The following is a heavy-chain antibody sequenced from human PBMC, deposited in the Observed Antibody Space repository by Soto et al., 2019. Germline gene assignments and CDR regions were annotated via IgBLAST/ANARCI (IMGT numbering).Heavy chain of an antibody. Sequence: QVQVVQSGAEVKKPGASVKVSCKTSGYTFINYHVHWVRQAPGQGLEWMGAINPNGGSTTYAQHLQGIITMTSDASTSTVYMDLSSLRSDDTAVYYCALPKNTLGWYNFWGQGSLVTVS. CDR2: INPNGGST. J-gene: IGHJ4*02. V-gene: IGHV1-46*01. D-gene: IGHD6-19*01. CDR3: ALPKNTLGWYNF. CDR1: GYTFINYH.